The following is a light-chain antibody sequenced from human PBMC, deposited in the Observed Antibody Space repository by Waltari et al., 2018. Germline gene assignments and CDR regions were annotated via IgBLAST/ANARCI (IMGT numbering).Light chain of an antibody. V-gene: IGLV2-23*02. Sequence: QSALTQPASVSGSPGQSITISCTGSNNDIGTYNLVSWYLQHPGKAPKLIIFEVTERPSGVSTRFSGSKSVPTASLTISGLQAEDEADYYCFSYAGSGYVFGSGTKVTVL. CDR2: EVT. CDR1: NNDIGTYNL. J-gene: IGLJ1*01. CDR3: FSYAGSGYV.